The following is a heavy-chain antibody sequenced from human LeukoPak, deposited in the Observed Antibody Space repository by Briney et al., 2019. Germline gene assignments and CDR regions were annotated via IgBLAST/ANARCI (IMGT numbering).Heavy chain of an antibody. D-gene: IGHD2-2*01. Sequence: ASVKVSCKASGYTFTSYDINWVRQATGQELEWMGWMNPNSGNTGYAQKFQGRVTMTRDTSTSTVYMELSGLRSEDTAVYYCARDLGGIVVVPAAILGPYSSFDPWGQGTLVTVSS. J-gene: IGHJ5*02. CDR3: ARDLGGIVVVPAAILGPYSSFDP. CDR1: GYTFTSYD. V-gene: IGHV1-8*01. CDR2: MNPNSGNT.